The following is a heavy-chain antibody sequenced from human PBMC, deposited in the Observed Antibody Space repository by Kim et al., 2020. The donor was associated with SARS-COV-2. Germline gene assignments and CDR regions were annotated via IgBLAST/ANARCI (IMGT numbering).Heavy chain of an antibody. CDR2: IYISGST. Sequence: SETLSLTCTVSGGSISSGSYYWSWIRQPAGKGLEWIGRIYISGSTNYNPSLKSRVTISVDTSKNHFSLNLSSVTAADTAVYFCARGHGTSGWYGHKFDYWSQGTLVTVSS. J-gene: IGHJ4*02. V-gene: IGHV4-61*02. CDR1: GGSISSGSYY. CDR3: ARGHGTSGWYGHKFDY. D-gene: IGHD6-19*01.